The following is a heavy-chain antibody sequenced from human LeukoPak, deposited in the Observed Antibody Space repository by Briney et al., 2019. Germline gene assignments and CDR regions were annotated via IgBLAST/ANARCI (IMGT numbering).Heavy chain of an antibody. CDR1: GFTFSSYG. CDR2: ISYDGSNK. D-gene: IGHD1-14*01. CDR3: ARVSQPYYYYYMDV. Sequence: GGSLRLSCAASGFTFSSYGMHWVRQAPGKGLEWVAVISYDGSNKYYADSVKGRFTISRDNSKNTLYLQMNSLRAEDTAVYYCARVSQPYYYYYMDVWGKGTTVTISS. J-gene: IGHJ6*03. V-gene: IGHV3-30*03.